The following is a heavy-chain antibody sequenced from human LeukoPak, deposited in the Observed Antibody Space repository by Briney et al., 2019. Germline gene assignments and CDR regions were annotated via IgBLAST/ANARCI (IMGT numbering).Heavy chain of an antibody. CDR3: ARNQNGRFFDY. D-gene: IGHD1-1*01. CDR1: GYSFTMYW. CDR2: IYPGDSDT. V-gene: IGHV5-51*01. Sequence: GEALKISCKASGYSFTMYWIGWVRQMPGRGLEWVGIIYPGDSDTRYSPSFQGQATLSVDRSTNTAYLQWSRLRASDTAMYYGARNQNGRFFDYWDQGTLVTVSS. J-gene: IGHJ4*02.